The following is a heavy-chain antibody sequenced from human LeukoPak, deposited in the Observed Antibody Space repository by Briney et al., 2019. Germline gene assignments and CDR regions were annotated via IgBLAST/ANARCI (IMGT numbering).Heavy chain of an antibody. V-gene: IGHV4-34*01. CDR1: GGSFSGYY. J-gene: IGHJ4*02. CDR3: ARGTIFRRDGYNY. CDR2: INHSGST. D-gene: IGHD5-24*01. Sequence: SETLSLTCAVYGGSFSGYYWSWIRQPPGKGLEWIGEINHSGSTNYNPSLKSRVTISVDTSKNQFSLKLSSVTAADTAVYYCARGTIFRRDGYNYWGQGTLVTVSS.